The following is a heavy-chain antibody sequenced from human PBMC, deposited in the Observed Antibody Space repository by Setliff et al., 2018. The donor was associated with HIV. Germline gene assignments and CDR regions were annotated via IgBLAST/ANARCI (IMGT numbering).Heavy chain of an antibody. V-gene: IGHV1-46*01. J-gene: IGHJ3*02. CDR3: ARRGGYSYATDAFDI. D-gene: IGHD5-18*01. Sequence: ASVKVSCKASGYTFTSYYMHWVRQAPGQGLEWMGIINPSGGSASYAQKFQGRVTMTRDTSTSTVYMELSSLRSEDTAVYYCARRGGYSYATDAFDIWGQGTMVNVSS. CDR1: GYTFTSYY. CDR2: INPSGGSA.